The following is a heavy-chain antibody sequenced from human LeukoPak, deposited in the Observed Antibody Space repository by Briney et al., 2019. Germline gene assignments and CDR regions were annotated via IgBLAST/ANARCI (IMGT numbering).Heavy chain of an antibody. J-gene: IGHJ6*03. Sequence: SVKVSCKAPGGTFSSYAISWVRQAPGQGLEWMGGIIPIFGTANYAQKFQGRVTITADESTSTAYMELSSLRSEDTAVCYCARTLPGDAYYYYYYYMDVWGKGTTVTVSS. V-gene: IGHV1-69*01. CDR2: IIPIFGTA. D-gene: IGHD3-16*01. CDR1: GGTFSSYA. CDR3: ARTLPGDAYYYYYYYMDV.